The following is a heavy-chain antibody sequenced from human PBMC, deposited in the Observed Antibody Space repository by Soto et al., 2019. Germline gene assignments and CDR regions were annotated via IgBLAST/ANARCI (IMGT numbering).Heavy chain of an antibody. CDR3: ARGSFSSSSSWFDP. CDR1: GGSISSGGYY. Sequence: SETLSLTCTVSGGSISSGGYYWSWIRQHPGKGLEWIGYIYYSGRTYYNPSLHSRVSIAVDATENQFSLKLTSVTAADTSVYYCARGSFSSSSSWFDPWGRGALVTVSS. D-gene: IGHD6-6*01. CDR2: IYYSGRT. J-gene: IGHJ5*02. V-gene: IGHV4-31*03.